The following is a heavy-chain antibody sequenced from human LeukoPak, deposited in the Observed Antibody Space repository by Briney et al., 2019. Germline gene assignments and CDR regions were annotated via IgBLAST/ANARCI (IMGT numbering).Heavy chain of an antibody. CDR3: ASSRVRGFGELLNLDPLFDC. Sequence: PGGSLRLSCAASGFTFSSYSMNWVRQAPGKGLEWVSSISSSGSTIYYADSVKGRFTISRDNAKNSLYLQMNSLRAEDTAVYYCASSRVRGFGELLNLDPLFDCWGQGTLVTVSS. J-gene: IGHJ4*02. CDR2: ISSSGSTI. D-gene: IGHD3-10*01. V-gene: IGHV3-21*01. CDR1: GFTFSSYS.